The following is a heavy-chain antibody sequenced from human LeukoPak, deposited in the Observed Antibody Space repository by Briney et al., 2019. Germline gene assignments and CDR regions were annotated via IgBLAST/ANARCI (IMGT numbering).Heavy chain of an antibody. J-gene: IGHJ4*02. Sequence: ASVKVSCKASGYTLTSYDINWVRQATGQGLEWMGWINPNSGGTNYAQKFQGRVTMTRDTSISTAYMELSGLRSDDTAVYYCARVRMAVAGTPFDYWGQGTLVTVSS. D-gene: IGHD6-13*01. V-gene: IGHV1-2*02. CDR1: GYTLTSYD. CDR2: INPNSGGT. CDR3: ARVRMAVAGTPFDY.